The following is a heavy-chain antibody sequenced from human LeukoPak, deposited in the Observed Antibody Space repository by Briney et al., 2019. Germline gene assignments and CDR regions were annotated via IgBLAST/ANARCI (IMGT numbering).Heavy chain of an antibody. D-gene: IGHD5-12*01. CDR2: INPSGGST. V-gene: IGHV1-46*01. CDR3: AREGPGAASGNSGYDLFDH. CDR1: GYTFTSYY. Sequence: ASVKVSCKASGYTFTSYYMHWVRQAPGQGLEWMGIINPSGGSTSYAQKFQGRVTMTRDMSTSTVYMELSSLRSEDTAVYYCAREGPGAASGNSGYDLFDHWGLGTLVTVSS. J-gene: IGHJ4*02.